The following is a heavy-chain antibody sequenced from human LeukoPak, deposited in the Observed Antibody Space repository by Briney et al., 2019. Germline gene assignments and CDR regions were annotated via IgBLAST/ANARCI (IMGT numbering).Heavy chain of an antibody. CDR1: GFTFSSYA. CDR2: ISYDGSNK. J-gene: IGHJ4*02. D-gene: IGHD2-2*01. CDR3: ARDGVDIVVVPAAMHY. Sequence: PGRSLRLSCAASGFTFSSYAMHWVRQAPGKGLEWVAVISYDGSNKYYADSVKGRFTISRDNSKNTLYLQMNSLRAEDTAVYYCARDGVDIVVVPAAMHYWGQGTLVTVSP. V-gene: IGHV3-30-3*01.